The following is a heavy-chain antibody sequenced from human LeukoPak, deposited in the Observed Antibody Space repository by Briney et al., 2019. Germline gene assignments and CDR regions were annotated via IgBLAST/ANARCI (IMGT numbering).Heavy chain of an antibody. CDR2: ISRTGSTM. D-gene: IGHD3-10*01. Sequence: GSLGLSCAASGFSFSIYSLNWVRQAPGKGLEWVSYISRTGSTMSYADSVKGRFTISRDNAKNSLYLQMNSLRAEDTAVYYCAIPPLSGTGSSRPLAGIDVWGQGTTVTVSS. V-gene: IGHV3-48*04. J-gene: IGHJ6*02. CDR1: GFSFSIYS. CDR3: AIPPLSGTGSSRPLAGIDV.